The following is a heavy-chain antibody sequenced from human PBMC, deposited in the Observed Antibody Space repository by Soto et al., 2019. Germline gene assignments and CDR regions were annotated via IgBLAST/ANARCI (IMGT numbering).Heavy chain of an antibody. CDR1: GFTFSSYS. CDR2: ISSSSSYI. D-gene: IGHD3-10*01. CDR3: ASVKHYGSGSYYPNSYGMDV. V-gene: IGHV3-21*01. Sequence: GGSLTLSCAASGFTFSSYSMNWVRQPPGKGLEWVSSISSSSSYIYYADSVKGRFTISRDNAKNSLYLQMNSLRAEDTAVYYCASVKHYGSGSYYPNSYGMDVWGQGTTVTVSS. J-gene: IGHJ6*02.